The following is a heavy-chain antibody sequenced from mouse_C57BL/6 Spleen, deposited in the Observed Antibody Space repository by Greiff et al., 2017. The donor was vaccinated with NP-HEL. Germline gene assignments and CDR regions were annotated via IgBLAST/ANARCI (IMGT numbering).Heavy chain of an antibody. Sequence: EVQRVESGEGLVKPGGSLKLSCAASGFTFSSYAMSWVRQTPEKRLEWVAYISSGGDYIYYADTVKGRSTLSRDNARNTLYLQMSSLKSEDTAMYYCTRDIYYYGSSLFYAMDYWGQGTSVTVSS. J-gene: IGHJ4*01. CDR2: ISSGGDYI. D-gene: IGHD1-1*01. CDR3: TRDIYYYGSSLFYAMDY. V-gene: IGHV5-9-1*02. CDR1: GFTFSSYA.